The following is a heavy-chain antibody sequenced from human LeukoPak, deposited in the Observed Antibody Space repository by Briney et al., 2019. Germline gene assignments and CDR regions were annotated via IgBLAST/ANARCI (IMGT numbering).Heavy chain of an antibody. CDR2: ISSDFDDSATI. J-gene: IGHJ4*02. CDR3: ARGGGYYGSGRRPLDY. D-gene: IGHD3-10*01. V-gene: IGHV3-48*04. Sequence: GGSLRLSCVASGFTFSSYSIIWARQAPGQGLDWVLYISSDFDDSATIYYADSVKGRFTISRDNAQNLLYLQMNSLRVEDTAVYYCARGGGYYGSGRRPLDYWGQGTLVTVSS. CDR1: GFTFSSYS.